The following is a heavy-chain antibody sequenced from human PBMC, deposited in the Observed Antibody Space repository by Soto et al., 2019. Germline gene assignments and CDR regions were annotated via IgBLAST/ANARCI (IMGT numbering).Heavy chain of an antibody. CDR3: ARSRNVSDFHDSGGNYHGFDI. V-gene: IGHV1-69*01. Sequence: QVQLEQSGAEVKKAGSSVKVSCKAFGGSVNSHAISWVRQAPGQGLEWMGGIIPMFGTPTYAQKFQAGVTISAEESTSTVYLDLSSLRSEDTAVYYCARSRNVSDFHDSGGNYHGFDIWGQGTMVTVSS. CDR2: IIPMFGTP. D-gene: IGHD4-17*01. J-gene: IGHJ3*02. CDR1: GGSVNSHA.